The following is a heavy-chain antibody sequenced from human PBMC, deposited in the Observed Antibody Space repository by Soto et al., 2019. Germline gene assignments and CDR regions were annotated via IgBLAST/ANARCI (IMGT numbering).Heavy chain of an antibody. J-gene: IGHJ4*02. CDR3: ARESTTWYAVKRDYSSDY. CDR1: GFPFSSYG. V-gene: IGHV3-33*01. Sequence: QVQLVESGGGVVQSGRSLRLSCAASGFPFSSYGMHWARQAPGKGLEWVAFIWYDGSTKYYGDSVKGRFTISRDNPKNTLYLLMNSLRADDTAVYYCARESTTWYAVKRDYSSDYWGQGTLVTVSS. D-gene: IGHD6-13*01. CDR2: IWYDGSTK.